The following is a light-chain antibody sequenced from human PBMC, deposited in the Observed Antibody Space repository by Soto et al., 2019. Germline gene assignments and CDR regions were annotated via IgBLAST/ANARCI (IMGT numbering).Light chain of an antibody. CDR2: YAS. CDR3: QVWDTSSDPSWV. J-gene: IGLJ3*02. CDR1: HIGSKS. Sequence: SYVLTQPPSVSVAPGKTARITCGGNHIGSKSVHWYQQRPGQAPVLVIYYASDRPSGIPERFSGSNSGNTATLTISRVEAGDEADYYWQVWDTSSDPSWVFGGGTKLTVL. V-gene: IGLV3-21*04.